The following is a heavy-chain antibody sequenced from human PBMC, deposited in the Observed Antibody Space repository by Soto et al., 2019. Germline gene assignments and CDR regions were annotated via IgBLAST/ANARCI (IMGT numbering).Heavy chain of an antibody. V-gene: IGHV1-69*02. CDR3: ATHMTTVVLGI. CDR2: IIPILGIA. Sequence: QVQLVQSGAEVKKPGSSVKVSCKASGGTFSSYTISWVRQAPGQGLEWMGKIIPILGIANYAQKFQGRVTITADKSTSTAYMELSSLRSEDTAVYYCATHMTTVVLGIWGQGTMVTVSS. CDR1: GGTFSSYT. D-gene: IGHD4-17*01. J-gene: IGHJ3*02.